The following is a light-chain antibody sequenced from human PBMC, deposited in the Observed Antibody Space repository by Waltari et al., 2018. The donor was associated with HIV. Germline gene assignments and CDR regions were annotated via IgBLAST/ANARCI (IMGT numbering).Light chain of an antibody. V-gene: IGLV3-25*03. CDR2: KDN. J-gene: IGLJ3*02. Sequence: SSELTQPPPVSVSPGQTASITCYGIELATQYVFWSQQKPGQAPSLVIYKDNERPSGIPERISGSSSGTTVTLTISVVQAEDEADYYGQSADNSGTWVFGGGTKLTVL. CDR1: ELATQY. CDR3: QSADNSGTWV.